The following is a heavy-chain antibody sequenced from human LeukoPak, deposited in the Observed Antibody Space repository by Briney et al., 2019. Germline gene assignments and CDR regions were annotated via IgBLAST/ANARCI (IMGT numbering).Heavy chain of an antibody. J-gene: IGHJ4*02. V-gene: IGHV1-46*01. Sequence: ASVKVSCKASGHNFINFYVHWARQAPGQGLEWLGTINPSGTSTTYAQNFQGRVTMTRDTSTSTVYMDPSSLRSEDTAVYFCARQGINRDFDYWGQGTLVTVSS. CDR2: INPSGTST. CDR1: GHNFINFY. CDR3: ARQGINRDFDY. D-gene: IGHD2-15*01.